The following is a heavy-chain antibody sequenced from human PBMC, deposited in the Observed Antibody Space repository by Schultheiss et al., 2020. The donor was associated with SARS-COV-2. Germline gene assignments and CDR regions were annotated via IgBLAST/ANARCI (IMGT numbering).Heavy chain of an antibody. CDR3: AKMAEIEYSSSSPPFDY. V-gene: IGHV3-53*01. CDR2: IYSGGST. J-gene: IGHJ4*02. CDR1: GFTVSSNY. Sequence: GGSLRLSCAASGFTVSSNYMSWVRQAPGKGLEWVSVIYSGGSTYYADSVKGRFTISRDNSKNTLYLQMNSLRAEDTAVYYCAKMAEIEYSSSSPPFDYWGQGTLVTVSS. D-gene: IGHD6-6*01.